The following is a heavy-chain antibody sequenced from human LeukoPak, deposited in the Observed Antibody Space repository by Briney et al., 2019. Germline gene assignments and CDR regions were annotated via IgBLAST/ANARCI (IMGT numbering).Heavy chain of an antibody. Sequence: PGGSLRLSCAASGFTFSSHSMNWVRQAPGKGLEWVSYISSSSSTIYYADSVKGRFTISRDNAKNSLYLQMNSLRAEDTAVYYSVKDRAGHWTFDYWGQGTLVTVTS. CDR2: ISSSSSTI. CDR1: GFTFSSHS. CDR3: VKDRAGHWTFDY. D-gene: IGHD1-1*01. V-gene: IGHV3-48*01. J-gene: IGHJ4*02.